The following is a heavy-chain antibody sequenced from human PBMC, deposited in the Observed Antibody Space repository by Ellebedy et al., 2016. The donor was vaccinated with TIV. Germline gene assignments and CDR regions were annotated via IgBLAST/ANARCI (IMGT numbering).Heavy chain of an antibody. D-gene: IGHD2-8*02. CDR3: ARQAGGLYFDY. CDR2: IDWDDDK. V-gene: IGHV2-70*11. CDR1: GFSLSTSGMS. Sequence: SGPTLVKPTQTLTLTCTFSGFSLSTSGMSVSWIRQPPGKALEWLARIDWDDDKYYSTSLKTRLTISKDTSKNQVVLTMTNIDPLDTATSYCARQAGGLYFDYWGQGTLVTVSS. J-gene: IGHJ4*02.